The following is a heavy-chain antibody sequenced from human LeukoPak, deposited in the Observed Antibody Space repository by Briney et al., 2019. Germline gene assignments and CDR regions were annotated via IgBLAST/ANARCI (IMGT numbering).Heavy chain of an antibody. CDR3: ARVDSGSSSWASYYYYYMDV. D-gene: IGHD2-2*01. CDR1: GFTFGTYT. Sequence: GGSLRLSCAASGFTFGTYTMIWVRQAAGKGLEWVSSVSSGSDYIYYANSVKGRFTISRDNAKHSLYLQMNSLRAEDTAVYYCARVDSGSSSWASYYYYYMDVWGKGTTVTISS. CDR2: VSSGSDYI. J-gene: IGHJ6*03. V-gene: IGHV3-21*01.